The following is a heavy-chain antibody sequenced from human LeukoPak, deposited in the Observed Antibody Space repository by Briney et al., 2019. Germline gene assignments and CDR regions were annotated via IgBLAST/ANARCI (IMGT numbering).Heavy chain of an antibody. Sequence: GESLKISCKASGYCFTSYWIGWASQMPGKGLEWMGLTDPTDSETRSTPPFQGQVTISVDKSPTTADLQWNSLKASDTDIYYCARQTAMGRSGDYWGQGNLVTVSS. J-gene: IGHJ4*02. CDR1: GYCFTSYW. CDR3: ARQTAMGRSGDY. CDR2: TDPTDSET. V-gene: IGHV5-51*01. D-gene: IGHD5-18*01.